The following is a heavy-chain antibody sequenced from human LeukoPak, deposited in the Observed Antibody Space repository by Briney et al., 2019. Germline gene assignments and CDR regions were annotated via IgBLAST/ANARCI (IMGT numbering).Heavy chain of an antibody. D-gene: IGHD3-9*01. CDR1: GFTFDDYG. J-gene: IGHJ6*03. CDR2: INWNGGST. V-gene: IGHV3-20*04. Sequence: GGSLRLSCAASGFTFDDYGMSWVRQAPGKGLEWVSGINWNGGSTGYADSVKGRFTISRDNAKNSLYLQMNSLRAEDTALYYCARSVARYDMYYYYYYMDAWGKGTTVTVSS. CDR3: ARSVARYDMYYYYYYMDA.